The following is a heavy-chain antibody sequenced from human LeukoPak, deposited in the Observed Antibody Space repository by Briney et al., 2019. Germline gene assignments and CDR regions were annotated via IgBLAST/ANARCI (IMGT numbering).Heavy chain of an antibody. V-gene: IGHV4-59*01. J-gene: IGHJ5*02. CDR1: GASISFYY. CDR2: IYYSGST. D-gene: IGHD3-3*01. Sequence: PSETLSLTCTVSGASISFYYWSWIRQPPGKGLEWIGYIYYSGSTNYNPSLKSRVTISVDTSKNQFSLKLSSVTAADTAVYYCARGSGGDYNFWSGYSNWFDPWGQGTLVTVSS. CDR3: ARGSGGDYNFWSGYSNWFDP.